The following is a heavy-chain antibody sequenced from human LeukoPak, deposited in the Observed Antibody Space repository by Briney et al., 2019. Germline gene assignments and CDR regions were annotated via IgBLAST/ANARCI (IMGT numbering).Heavy chain of an antibody. CDR3: ARRVISEISIDKGNWLDP. J-gene: IGHJ5*02. D-gene: IGHD3-3*01. CDR2: IYYSGST. CDR1: GGSISSYY. V-gene: IGHV4-59*08. Sequence: SETLSLTCTVSGGSISSYYWSWIQQPPGKGLEWIGYIYYSGSTNYNPSLKSRVTISVDTSKNQFSLKLSSVTAADTAVYYCARRVISEISIDKGNWLDPWGQGTLVTVSS.